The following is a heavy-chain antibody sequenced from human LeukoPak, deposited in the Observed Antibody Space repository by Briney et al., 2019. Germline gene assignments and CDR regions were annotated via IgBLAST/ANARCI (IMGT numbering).Heavy chain of an antibody. CDR3: ARASNWNDADFEY. Sequence: GGSLRLSCVASGFTFSMYVMHWVRQAPGKGLEWVSYISSSGSTIYYADSVKGRFTISRDNAKKTLYLQMNSLRAEDTAVYYCARASNWNDADFEYWGQGTLVTVSS. CDR1: GFTFSMYV. CDR2: ISSSGSTI. V-gene: IGHV3-48*03. D-gene: IGHD1-1*01. J-gene: IGHJ4*02.